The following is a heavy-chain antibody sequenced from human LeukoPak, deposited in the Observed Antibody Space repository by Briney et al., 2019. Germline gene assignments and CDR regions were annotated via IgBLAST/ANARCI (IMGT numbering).Heavy chain of an antibody. CDR2: ISYDGSNK. CDR3: ARDGAVVRGLPRRARTFYGMDV. D-gene: IGHD3-10*01. CDR1: GFTFSSYA. V-gene: IGHV3-30*14. Sequence: SGRSLRLSCAASGFTFSSYAMHWVRQAPGKGLEWVAVISYDGSNKYYADSVKGRFTISRENAKNSFYLQMNSLRAEDTAVYYFARDGAVVRGLPRRARTFYGMDVWGQGTTVTVSS. J-gene: IGHJ6*02.